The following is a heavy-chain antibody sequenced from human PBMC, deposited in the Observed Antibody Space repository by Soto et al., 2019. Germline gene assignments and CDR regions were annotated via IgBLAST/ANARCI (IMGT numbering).Heavy chain of an antibody. CDR2: ISWNSGSI. V-gene: IGHV3-9*01. D-gene: IGHD2-21*02. Sequence: PGGSLRLSCAASGFTFDDYAMHWVRQAPGKGLEWVSGISWNSGSIGYADSVKGRFTISRDNAKNSLYLQMNSLRAEDTALYYCAKDVGDWDYYYMDVWGKGTTVTVSS. J-gene: IGHJ6*03. CDR1: GFTFDDYA. CDR3: AKDVGDWDYYYMDV.